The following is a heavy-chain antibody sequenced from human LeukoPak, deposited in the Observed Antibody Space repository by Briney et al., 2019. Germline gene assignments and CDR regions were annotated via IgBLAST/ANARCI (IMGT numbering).Heavy chain of an antibody. CDR2: FFTSGST. D-gene: IGHD6-13*01. V-gene: IGHV4-4*09. CDR3: ARAGSWVNYFDY. Sequence: SETLSLTCTVSGGSISSYYWSWIRQPPGKGLEWIGYFFTSGSTNYNPSLKSRVTISVDTSKNQFSLKLSSVTAADTAVYYCARAGSWVNYFDYWGQGTLVTASS. J-gene: IGHJ4*02. CDR1: GGSISSYY.